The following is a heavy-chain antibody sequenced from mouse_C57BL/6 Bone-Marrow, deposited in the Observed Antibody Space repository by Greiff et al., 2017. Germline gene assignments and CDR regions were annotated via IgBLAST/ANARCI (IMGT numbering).Heavy chain of an antibody. Sequence: EVQLQQSGPELVKPGASVTMSCKASGYTFTDYNMHWVKQSHGKSLEWIGYINPNNGGTSYNQKFKGKATLTVNKSSSTAYMELRSLTSEDSAVYYCARGGFITTFEGDYWGQGTTLTVSS. CDR2: INPNNGGT. V-gene: IGHV1-22*01. CDR1: GYTFTDYN. J-gene: IGHJ2*01. D-gene: IGHD1-1*01. CDR3: ARGGFITTFEGDY.